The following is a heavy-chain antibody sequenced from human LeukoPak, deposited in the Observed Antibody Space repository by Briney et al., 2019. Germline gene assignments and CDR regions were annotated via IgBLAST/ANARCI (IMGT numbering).Heavy chain of an antibody. J-gene: IGHJ4*02. CDR3: ASGGGSYPFDY. CDR2: ISGSSSTI. CDR1: GFTFSSYE. D-gene: IGHD1-26*01. Sequence: PGGSLRLSCAASGFTFSSYEVNWVRQAPGKGLEWVSYISGSSSTIYYADSVRGRFTISRDNAKNSLYLQMNSLRAEDTAVYYCASGGGSYPFDYWGQGTLVTVSS. V-gene: IGHV3-48*03.